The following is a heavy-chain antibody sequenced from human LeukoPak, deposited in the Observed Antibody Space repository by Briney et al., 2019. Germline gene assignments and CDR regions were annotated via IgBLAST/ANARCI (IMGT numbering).Heavy chain of an antibody. D-gene: IGHD5-12*01. CDR3: AKESGSMRPCAY. Sequence: GGSLRLSCAASGFTFSTYGMNWVRQAPGKGLEWVSAISADGKRPYYADSVKGRFTISRDNSKNTLYLQRNNLRAEDTAMYYCAKESGSMRPCAYWGQGTLVTVSS. V-gene: IGHV3-23*01. CDR1: GFTFSTYG. J-gene: IGHJ4*02. CDR2: ISADGKRP.